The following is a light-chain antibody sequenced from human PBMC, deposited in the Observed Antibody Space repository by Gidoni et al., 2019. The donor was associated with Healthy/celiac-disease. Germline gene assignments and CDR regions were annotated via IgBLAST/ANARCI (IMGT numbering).Light chain of an antibody. Sequence: EIVLTQSPGTLSLTPGERATLSCRASQSVSSSYLAWYQQQPGPAPRLLIYGASSRATGLPDRFSGRGSGTVFPLPISRLEPEDFALYYFQRYGGPLTFGQXTKVEIK. CDR3: QRYGGPLT. CDR2: GAS. CDR1: QSVSSSY. V-gene: IGKV3-20*01. J-gene: IGKJ1*01.